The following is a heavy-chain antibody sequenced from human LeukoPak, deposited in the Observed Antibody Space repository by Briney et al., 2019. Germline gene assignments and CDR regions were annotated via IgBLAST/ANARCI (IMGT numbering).Heavy chain of an antibody. CDR2: ISRSGGNT. V-gene: IGHV3-23*01. J-gene: IGHJ4*02. CDR3: VKEWDTSHCPCY. CDR1: GFTFSSYA. D-gene: IGHD2-2*01. Sequence: PGGSLRLSCAASGFTFSSYAMSWVRQAPGKGLEWVSAISRSGGNTYYADSVKGRFTVSRDNSRNTLYLQMNSLRAEDTAIYYCVKEWDTSHCPCYWGQGTLVTVSS.